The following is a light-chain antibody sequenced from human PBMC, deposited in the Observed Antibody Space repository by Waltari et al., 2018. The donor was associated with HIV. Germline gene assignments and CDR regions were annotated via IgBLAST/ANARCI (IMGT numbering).Light chain of an antibody. J-gene: IGLJ1*01. CDR2: GSS. V-gene: IGLV1-44*01. CDR1: FSNIGSNT. CDR3: AVWDDSLSEYV. Sequence: QSVLTQPPSASGAPGQRVTISCSGSFSNIGSNTVHWYPQLPGTAPRLLIYGSSQRPSGVPDRFSGSRSDTSASLDISGLHSEDEGDYYCAVWDDSLSEYVFATGTKVFVL.